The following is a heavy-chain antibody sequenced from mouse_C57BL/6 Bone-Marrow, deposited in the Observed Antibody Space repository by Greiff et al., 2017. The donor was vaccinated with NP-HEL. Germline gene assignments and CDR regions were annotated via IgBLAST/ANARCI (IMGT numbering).Heavy chain of an antibody. Sequence: VQLKQSGAELVRPGASVKLSCTASGFNIKDDYMHWVKQRPEQGLEWIGWIDPENGDTEYASKFQGKATITADTSSNTAYLQLSSLTSEDTAVYYCTTWTTVVATDYAMDYWGQGTSVTVSS. V-gene: IGHV14-4*01. CDR1: GFNIKDDY. CDR2: IDPENGDT. D-gene: IGHD1-1*01. CDR3: TTWTTVVATDYAMDY. J-gene: IGHJ4*01.